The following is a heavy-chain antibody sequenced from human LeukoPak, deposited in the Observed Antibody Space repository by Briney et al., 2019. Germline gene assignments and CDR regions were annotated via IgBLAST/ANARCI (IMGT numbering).Heavy chain of an antibody. D-gene: IGHD2-15*01. V-gene: IGHV1-69*05. J-gene: IGHJ4*02. CDR1: GGSFSSEA. CDR2: IIPIFGTA. CDR3: GRKAGDCGGGSCYSIDY. Sequence: SVKVSCKAFGGSFSSEAISWVRQAPGQGLEWMGGIIPIFGTANYAQKFQARVTITTDESTSTAYMEVSSLRSEDTAVYYCGRKAGDCGGGSCYSIDYWGQGTLVTVSS.